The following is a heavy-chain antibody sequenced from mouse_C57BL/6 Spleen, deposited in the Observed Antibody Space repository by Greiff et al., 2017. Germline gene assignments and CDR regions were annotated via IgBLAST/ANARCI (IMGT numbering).Heavy chain of an antibody. J-gene: IGHJ3*01. CDR1: GYAFSSSW. CDR3: ARGTGRFAY. CDR2: IYPGDGDT. Sequence: QVQLQQSGPELVKPGASVKISCKASGYAFSSSWMDWVKQRPGKGLEWIGRIYPGDGDTNYNGKFKGKATLTADKSSSTAYMQLSSLTSEDSAVYFCARGTGRFAYWGQGTLVTVSA. V-gene: IGHV1-82*01. D-gene: IGHD4-1*01.